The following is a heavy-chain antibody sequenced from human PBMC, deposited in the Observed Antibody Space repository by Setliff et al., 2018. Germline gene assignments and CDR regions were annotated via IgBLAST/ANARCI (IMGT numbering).Heavy chain of an antibody. CDR1: GFTFDDYT. Sequence: GESLKISCAASGFTFDDYTMNWVRQAPGKGLEWVSSINWDGASTGYADSVKGRFTISRDNAKNSLFLQMNSLRVEDTAFYYCARAGAWRGWNDATLNLNWFDPWGQGTLVTVS. CDR3: ARAGAWRGWNDATLNLNWFDP. J-gene: IGHJ5*02. V-gene: IGHV3-20*04. CDR2: INWDGAST. D-gene: IGHD1-1*01.